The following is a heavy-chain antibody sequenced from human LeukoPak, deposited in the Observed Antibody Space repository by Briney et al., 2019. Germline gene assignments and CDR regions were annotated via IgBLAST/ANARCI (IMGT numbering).Heavy chain of an antibody. CDR1: GCIFSSYG. CDR3: AKEVYRSGWYGGRFDY. Sequence: GGSLRLSCAASGCIFSSYGMHWVRQAPAKGLEWVTFIRDDGSNKYYTDSVKGRFTSSRDNSKNTLYLQMNSLRAEDTAVYYCAKEVYRSGWYGGRFDYWGQGTLVTVSS. J-gene: IGHJ4*02. D-gene: IGHD6-19*01. V-gene: IGHV3-30*02. CDR2: IRDDGSNK.